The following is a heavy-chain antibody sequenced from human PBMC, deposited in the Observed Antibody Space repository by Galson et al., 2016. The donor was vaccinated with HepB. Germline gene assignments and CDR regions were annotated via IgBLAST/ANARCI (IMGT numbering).Heavy chain of an antibody. CDR2: IYHGGNDK. J-gene: IGHJ4*02. Sequence: ALRLSCAASGLAFGTYGMHWVCQTPGKGLEWVAGIYHGGNDKFYGHSGKGRFTISRDNSESKVFLQMSSLRPEDTAVYYCARFPYPFSHVGVVDYWGQGTLVTVAS. V-gene: IGHV3-33*01. CDR3: ARFPYPFSHVGVVDY. CDR1: GLAFGTYG. D-gene: IGHD1-26*01.